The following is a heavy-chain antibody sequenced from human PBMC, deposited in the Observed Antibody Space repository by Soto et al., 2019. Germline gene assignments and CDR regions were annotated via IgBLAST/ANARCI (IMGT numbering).Heavy chain of an antibody. J-gene: IGHJ4*02. D-gene: IGHD1-26*01. CDR2: IRNRANSHTT. V-gene: IGHV3-72*01. CDR3: TLERIVGGTWDY. CDR1: GFTFSDHY. Sequence: EVQLVESGGGLVQPGGSLSLSCAASGFTFSDHYMDWVRQSPGKGLEWVGRIRNRANSHTTVYAASVKGRFTISRDDSKNSVFLEMNSLKTEDTAVYCATLERIVGGTWDYWGQGTLVTVSS.